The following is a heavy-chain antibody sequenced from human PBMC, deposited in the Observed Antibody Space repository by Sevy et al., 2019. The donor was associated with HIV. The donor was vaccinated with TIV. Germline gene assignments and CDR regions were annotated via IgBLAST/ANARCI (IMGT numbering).Heavy chain of an antibody. J-gene: IGHJ4*02. CDR3: APSVLRYFDWS. CDR1: GFTFSSYS. CDR2: ISSSSSYI. V-gene: IGHV3-21*01. Sequence: GGSLRLSCAASGFTFSSYSMNWVRHAPGKGLEWVSSISSSSSYIYYADSVKGRFTISRDNAKNSLYLQMNSLRAEDTAVYYCAPSVLRYFDWSGGQGTLVTVSS. D-gene: IGHD3-9*01.